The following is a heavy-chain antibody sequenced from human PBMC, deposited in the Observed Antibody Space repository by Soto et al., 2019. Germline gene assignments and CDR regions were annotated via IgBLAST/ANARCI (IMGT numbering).Heavy chain of an antibody. CDR2: ISYDGSNK. V-gene: IGHV3-30*18. J-gene: IGHJ6*02. D-gene: IGHD6-6*01. CDR1: GFTFSSYG. CDR3: AKDRGSSSSGVVYYYYGMDV. Sequence: QVQLVESGGGVVQPGRSLRLSCAASGFTFSSYGMHWVRQAPGKGLEWVAVISYDGSNKYYADSVKGRFTISRDNSKNTLYLQMNSLRAEDTAVYYCAKDRGSSSSGVVYYYYGMDVWGQGTTVTVSS.